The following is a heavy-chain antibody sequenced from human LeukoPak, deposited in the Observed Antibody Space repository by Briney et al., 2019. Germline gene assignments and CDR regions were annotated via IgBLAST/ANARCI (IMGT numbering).Heavy chain of an antibody. CDR3: VRDCVRYGGPGCMVV. V-gene: IGHV1-18*01. J-gene: IGHJ6*03. CDR2: ISAYNGNT. CDR1: GYTFTRYG. D-gene: IGHD1-14*01. Sequence: ASVKVSCKASGYTFTRYGISWVRPAPGQGLEWMGWISAYNGNTNYAQKLQGRVTMTTDTSTRTAYMELRSLRSDDTALYYCVRDCVRYGGPGCMVVWGKGSTVTISS.